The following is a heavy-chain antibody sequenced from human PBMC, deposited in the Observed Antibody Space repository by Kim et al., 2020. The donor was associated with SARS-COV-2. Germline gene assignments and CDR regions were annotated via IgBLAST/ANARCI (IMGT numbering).Heavy chain of an antibody. CDR2: IIPIFGTA. Sequence: SVKVSCKASGGTFSSYAISWVRQAPGQGLEWMGGIIPIFGTANYAQKFQGRVTITADESTSTAYMELSSLRSEDTAVYYCARGGSIAARPADYYYGMDVWGQGTTVTVSS. D-gene: IGHD6-6*01. V-gene: IGHV1-69*13. CDR3: ARGGSIAARPADYYYGMDV. CDR1: GGTFSSYA. J-gene: IGHJ6*02.